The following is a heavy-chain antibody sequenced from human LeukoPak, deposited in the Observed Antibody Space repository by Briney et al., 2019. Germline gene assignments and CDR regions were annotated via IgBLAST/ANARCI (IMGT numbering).Heavy chain of an antibody. J-gene: IGHJ4*02. D-gene: IGHD5-12*01. V-gene: IGHV4-4*08. Sequence: SETLSLTCTVSGGSISSYYWSWIRQPPGKGLEWIGRIYTSGSTNYNPSLKSRVTISVDTSKNQFSLKLSSVTAADTAVYYCARVVATIPLYYFDYWGQGTLVTVSS. CDR1: GGSISSYY. CDR2: IYTSGST. CDR3: ARVVATIPLYYFDY.